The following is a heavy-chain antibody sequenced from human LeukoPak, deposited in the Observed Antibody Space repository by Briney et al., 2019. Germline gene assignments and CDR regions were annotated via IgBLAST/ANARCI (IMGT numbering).Heavy chain of an antibody. J-gene: IGHJ6*03. CDR2: IRYDGNNK. Sequence: GGSLRLSCTASGFIFSIYGMHWVRQAPGKGLEWVAFIRYDGNNKYYADSVKGRFTSSRDNSKNTLYLQMNSLRAEDTAVYYCARYSSDYTSDYHYYMDVWGKGTTVTVSS. D-gene: IGHD3-22*01. CDR3: ARYSSDYTSDYHYYMDV. CDR1: GFIFSIYG. V-gene: IGHV3-30*02.